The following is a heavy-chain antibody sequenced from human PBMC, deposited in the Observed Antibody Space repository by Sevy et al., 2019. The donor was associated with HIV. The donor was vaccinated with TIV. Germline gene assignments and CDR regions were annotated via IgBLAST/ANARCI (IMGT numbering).Heavy chain of an antibody. V-gene: IGHV3-21*01. CDR2: ISRSSNYI. J-gene: IGHJ3*02. Sequence: GGSLRLSCAASGFTFSTYTMNWVRQAPGKGLEWVASISRSSNYIYYADSVKGRFTISRDNAKNSLYLQMSSLRAEDTAVYYCARPYGSGSWEAFDIWGQGTMVTVSS. D-gene: IGHD3-10*01. CDR3: ARPYGSGSWEAFDI. CDR1: GFTFSTYT.